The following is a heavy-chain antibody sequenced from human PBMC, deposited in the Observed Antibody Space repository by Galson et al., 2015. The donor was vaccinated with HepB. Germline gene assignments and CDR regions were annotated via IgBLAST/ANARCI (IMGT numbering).Heavy chain of an antibody. V-gene: IGHV4-39*01. J-gene: IGHJ4*02. CDR1: GGSISISSYY. D-gene: IGHD2-2*01. CDR2: IYYSGST. CDR3: ARLSSRSPARGN. Sequence: LSLTCTVSGGSISISSYYWAWLRQPPGKGLEWIGGIYYSGSTYNNPSLKSRVTISVDTSKNQFSLRLTSVTAADTAVYYCARLSSRSPARGNWGQGTLVTVSS.